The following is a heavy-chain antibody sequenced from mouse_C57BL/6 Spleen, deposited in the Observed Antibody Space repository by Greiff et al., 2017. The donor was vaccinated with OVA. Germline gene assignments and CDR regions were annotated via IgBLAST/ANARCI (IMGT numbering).Heavy chain of an antibody. Sequence: VQLQQPGAELVKPGASVKMSCKASGYTFTSYWITWVKQRPGQGLEWIGDIYPGSGSTNYNEKFKSKATLTVDTSSSTAYMQLSSLTSEDSAVYYCAREAAGDGYYGGFAYWGQGTLVTVSA. J-gene: IGHJ3*01. V-gene: IGHV1-55*01. D-gene: IGHD2-3*01. CDR2: IYPGSGST. CDR3: AREAAGDGYYGGFAY. CDR1: GYTFTSYW.